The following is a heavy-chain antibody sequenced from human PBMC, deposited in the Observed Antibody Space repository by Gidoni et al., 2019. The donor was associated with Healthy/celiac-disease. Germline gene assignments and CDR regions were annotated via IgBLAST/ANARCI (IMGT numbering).Heavy chain of an antibody. V-gene: IGHV3-33*01. Sequence: QVQLVESGGGVVQPGRSLRLSCAASGFTFSSYGMHWGRQAPGKGLEWVAVIWYDGSNKYYADSVKGRFTISRDNSKNTLYLQMNSLRAEDTAVYYCARDLVGKSIAAINYYYYYGMDVWGQGTTVTVSS. CDR3: ARDLVGKSIAAINYYYYYGMDV. D-gene: IGHD6-6*01. CDR1: GFTFSSYG. CDR2: IWYDGSNK. J-gene: IGHJ6*02.